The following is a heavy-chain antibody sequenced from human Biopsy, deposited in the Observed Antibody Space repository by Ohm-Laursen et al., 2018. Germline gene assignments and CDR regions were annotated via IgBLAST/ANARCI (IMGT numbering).Heavy chain of an antibody. CDR1: GDSIRNYY. CDR2: IYPGGGT. Sequence: TLSLTCTVSGDSIRNYYWSWIRQAAGQGLEWIGRIYPGGGTIYNPSLKSRVTMSVDTSKNHFSLILNSVTAADTAVYYCAGIVLGPTNDAFDIWGQGTMVTVSS. J-gene: IGHJ3*02. D-gene: IGHD1-26*01. V-gene: IGHV4-4*07. CDR3: AGIVLGPTNDAFDI.